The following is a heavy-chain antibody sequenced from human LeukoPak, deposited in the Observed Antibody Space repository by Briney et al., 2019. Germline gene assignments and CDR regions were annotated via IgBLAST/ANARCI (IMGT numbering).Heavy chain of an antibody. V-gene: IGHV3-33*01. CDR3: AREEFWSGYSQGYGMDV. D-gene: IGHD3-3*01. CDR2: IWYDGSNK. CDR1: GFTFSSYG. Sequence: GRSLRLSCAASGFTFSSYGMHWVRQAPGKGLEWVAGIWYDGSNKYYADSVKGRFTISRDNSKNTLYLQMNSLRAEDTAVYYCAREEFWSGYSQGYGMDVWGQGTTVTVSS. J-gene: IGHJ6*02.